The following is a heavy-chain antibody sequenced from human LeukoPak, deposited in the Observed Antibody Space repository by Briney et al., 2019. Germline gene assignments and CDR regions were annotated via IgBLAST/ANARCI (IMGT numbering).Heavy chain of an antibody. V-gene: IGHV4-61*02. Sequence: SETLSLTCTVSGGSISSGSYYWSWIRQPAGTGLEWIGRINSSGSTNYNPSLKSRVTMSVDTSKNQFSLKLTSVTAADTALYYCVRVVWSHNCFDPWGQGALVTVSS. J-gene: IGHJ5*02. CDR1: GGSISSGSYY. D-gene: IGHD2-15*01. CDR2: INSSGST. CDR3: VRVVWSHNCFDP.